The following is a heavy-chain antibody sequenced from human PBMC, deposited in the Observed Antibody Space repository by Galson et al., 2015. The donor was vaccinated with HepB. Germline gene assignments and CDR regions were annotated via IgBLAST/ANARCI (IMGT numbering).Heavy chain of an antibody. D-gene: IGHD6-19*01. Sequence: SLRLSCAASGFIFSNYAMHWVRQVPGKGLEWVASISYDGSRKLYADSVKGRITISRENFRNTLYLQVDSLRNDDTAVYYCAKEGKAVVGTSPGFDSWGRGTLGTVSS. CDR1: GFIFSNYA. V-gene: IGHV3-30*18. CDR3: AKEGKAVVGTSPGFDS. CDR2: ISYDGSRK. J-gene: IGHJ4*02.